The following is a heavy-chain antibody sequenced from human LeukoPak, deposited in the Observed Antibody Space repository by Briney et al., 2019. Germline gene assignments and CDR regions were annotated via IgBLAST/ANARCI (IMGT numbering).Heavy chain of an antibody. V-gene: IGHV3-74*01. D-gene: IGHD3-10*01. CDR1: GVTFSSYW. CDR3: ARDRNYYGIDAFDI. Sequence: PGGSLRLSCAASGVTFSSYWMHWVRQAPGKGLVWVSRINSDGSSTSYADSVKGRFTISRDNAKNTLYLQMNSLRAEDTAVYYCARDRNYYGIDAFDIWGQGTMVTVSS. J-gene: IGHJ3*02. CDR2: INSDGSST.